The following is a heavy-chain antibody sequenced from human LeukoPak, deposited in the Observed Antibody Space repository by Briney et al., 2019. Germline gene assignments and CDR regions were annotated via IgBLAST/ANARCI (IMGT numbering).Heavy chain of an antibody. CDR1: GYTLTELS. Sequence: GASVKVSCKVSGYTLTELSMHWVRQAPGKGLEWMGGFDPEDGETIHAQKFQGRVTMTEDTSTDTAYMELSSLRSEDTAVYYCVVGATTLADYWGQGTLVTVSS. V-gene: IGHV1-24*01. CDR3: VVGATTLADY. J-gene: IGHJ4*02. D-gene: IGHD1-26*01. CDR2: FDPEDGET.